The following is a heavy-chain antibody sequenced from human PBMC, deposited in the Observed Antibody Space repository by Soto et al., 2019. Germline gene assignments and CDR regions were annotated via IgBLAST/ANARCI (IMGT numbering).Heavy chain of an antibody. CDR2: IWYDGSYK. D-gene: IGHD5-18*01. CDR1: GFTFSNYG. V-gene: IGHV3-33*06. Sequence: QVQLVESGGGVVQPGRSLRLSCAASGFTFSNYGMHCVRQAPGKGLEWVAVIWYDGSYKYYADSVKGRFTIARDNSRTTLHLQMNSLRAEDTAVYYCAKDEGRYTYGLRDCWGQGTLVTVSS. J-gene: IGHJ4*02. CDR3: AKDEGRYTYGLRDC.